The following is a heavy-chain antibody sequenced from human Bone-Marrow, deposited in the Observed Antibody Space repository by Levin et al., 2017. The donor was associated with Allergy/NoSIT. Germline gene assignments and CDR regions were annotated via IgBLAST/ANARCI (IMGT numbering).Heavy chain of an antibody. CDR1: GGSISSSSYY. CDR3: ARVNSSSGYYPPRGAFDI. V-gene: IGHV4-39*07. Sequence: SETLSLTCTVSGGSISSSSYYWGWIRQPPGKGLEWIGSIYYSGSTYYNPSLKSRVTISVDTSKNQFSLKLSSVTAADTAVYYCARVNSSSGYYPPRGAFDIWGQGTMVTVSS. CDR2: IYYSGST. J-gene: IGHJ3*02. D-gene: IGHD3-22*01.